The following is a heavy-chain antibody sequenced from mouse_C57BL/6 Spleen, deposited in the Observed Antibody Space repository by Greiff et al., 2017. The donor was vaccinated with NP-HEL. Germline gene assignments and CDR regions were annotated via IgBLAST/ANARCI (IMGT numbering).Heavy chain of an antibody. D-gene: IGHD1-1*01. CDR2: IYPGNSDT. Sequence: VQLQQSGTVLARPGASVKMSCKTSGYTFTSYWMHWVKQRPGQGLEWIGAIYPGNSDTSYNQKFEGKAKLTAVTSASTAYMELSSLTNEDSAVYYCTRCATVVAHYAMDYWGQGTSVTVSS. V-gene: IGHV1-5*01. J-gene: IGHJ4*01. CDR3: TRCATVVAHYAMDY. CDR1: GYTFTSYW.